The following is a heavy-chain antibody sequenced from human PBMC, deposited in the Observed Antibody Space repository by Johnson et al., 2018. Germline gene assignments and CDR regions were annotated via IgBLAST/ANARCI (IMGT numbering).Heavy chain of an antibody. V-gene: IGHV3-48*01. Sequence: VQLVQSGGGLVQPGGSLRLSCAASGFTFSSYSMNWVRQAPGKGLEWVSYISSSSSTIYYADSVKGRFTISRDNSKTTLYLQMNSLRAEDTAGYYCARALLKSGWYLGAFDIWGQGTMVTVSS. CDR3: ARALLKSGWYLGAFDI. J-gene: IGHJ3*02. D-gene: IGHD6-19*01. CDR1: GFTFSSYS. CDR2: ISSSSSTI.